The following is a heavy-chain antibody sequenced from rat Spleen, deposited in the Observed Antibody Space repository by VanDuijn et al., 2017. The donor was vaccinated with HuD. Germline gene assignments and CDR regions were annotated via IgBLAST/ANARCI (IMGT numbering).Heavy chain of an antibody. CDR1: GFSLTSYS. V-gene: IGHV2-34*01. CDR3: TRDRGYGGYNVMDA. D-gene: IGHD1-11*01. J-gene: IGHJ4*01. Sequence: QVQLKESGPGLVKPSETLSLTCTVSGFSLTSYSLSWVRQPSGKGPEWMGRMWYDGDTAYNSALKSRLSISRDTAKNKVFLKMNSLQTDDTGTYYCTRDRGYGGYNVMDAWGQGASVTVSS. CDR2: MWYDGDT.